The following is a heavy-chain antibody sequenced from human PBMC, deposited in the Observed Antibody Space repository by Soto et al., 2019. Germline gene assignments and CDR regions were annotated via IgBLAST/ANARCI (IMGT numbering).Heavy chain of an antibody. CDR2: INPNSGGT. D-gene: IGHD3-10*01. CDR3: AVLWFGELLEPTDY. Sequence: ASVKVSCKASGYTFTGYYMHWVRQAPGQGLEWMGWINPNSGGTNYAQKFQSRVTMTRDTSISTAYMELSRLRSDDTAVYYCAVLWFGELLEPTDYWGQGTLVTVSS. CDR1: GYTFTGYY. V-gene: IGHV1-2*02. J-gene: IGHJ4*02.